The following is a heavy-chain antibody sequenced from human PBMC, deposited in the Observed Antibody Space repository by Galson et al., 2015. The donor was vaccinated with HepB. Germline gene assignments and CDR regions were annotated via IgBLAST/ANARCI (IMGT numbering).Heavy chain of an antibody. CDR2: INGRGSTS. D-gene: IGHD3-16*01. CDR1: GFIFRHHA. J-gene: IGHJ5*02. CDR3: VKEGSWFGGDWFDP. Sequence: SLRLSCAGSGFIFRHHAMAWIRQAPGKGLAWVSGINGRGSTSSYSDAVKGRFSISRDNSKDTVFLQMDNLRAEDTAVYYCVKEGSWFGGDWFDPWGQGALVTVS. V-gene: IGHV3-23*01.